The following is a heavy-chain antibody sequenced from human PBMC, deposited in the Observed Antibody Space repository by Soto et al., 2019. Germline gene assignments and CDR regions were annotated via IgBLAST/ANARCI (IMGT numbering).Heavy chain of an antibody. J-gene: IGHJ4*02. CDR2: IFSGGST. V-gene: IGHV3-66*01. CDR1: GFTVSINY. Sequence: EVQLVESGGGLVQPGGSLRLSCAASGFTVSINYMSWVRQAPGKGLEWVSVIFSGGSTNYVDSVKGRFTISRDNSKNTLYLQMNRLRAEDTAVYYCAKSMSDYTIDYWGQGTLVTVSS. D-gene: IGHD4-4*01. CDR3: AKSMSDYTIDY.